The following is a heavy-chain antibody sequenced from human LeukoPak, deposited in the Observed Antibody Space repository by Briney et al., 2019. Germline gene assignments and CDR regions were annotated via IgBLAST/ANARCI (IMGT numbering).Heavy chain of an antibody. Sequence: GGSLRLSCVASGFIFSDYGMHWVRQAPGKGLEWVAVIWPDGSNKYYADSVKGRFSISRDNSQSTTYLQMNSLRAEDTALYYCAQSHSSSWYGIIDYWGLGTLVTASS. CDR2: IWPDGSNK. D-gene: IGHD6-13*01. CDR3: AQSHSSSWYGIIDY. J-gene: IGHJ4*02. CDR1: GFIFSDYG. V-gene: IGHV3-33*06.